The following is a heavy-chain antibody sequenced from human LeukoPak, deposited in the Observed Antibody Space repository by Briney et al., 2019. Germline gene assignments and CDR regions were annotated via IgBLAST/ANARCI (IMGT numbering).Heavy chain of an antibody. CDR1: GFTFSSYA. Sequence: GGSLRLSCAASGFTFSSYAMHWVRQAPGKGLEYVSAISSNGGSTYYANSVKGRFTISRDNSKNTLYLRMGSLRAEDMAVYYCARDTSRGFSGFCDYWGQGTLVTVSS. D-gene: IGHD3-3*01. CDR2: ISSNGGST. V-gene: IGHV3-64*01. J-gene: IGHJ4*02. CDR3: ARDTSRGFSGFCDY.